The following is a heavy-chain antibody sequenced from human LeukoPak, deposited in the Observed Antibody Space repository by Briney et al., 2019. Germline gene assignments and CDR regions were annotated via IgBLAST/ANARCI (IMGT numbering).Heavy chain of an antibody. CDR3: ARDPSSSSGGTYYFDY. J-gene: IGHJ4*02. Sequence: ASVKVSCKASGYTFTRYAMNWVRQAPGQGLEWMGWISAYNGNTNYAQKLQGRVTLTTDTSTSTAYMELRSLRSDDTAVYYCARDPSSSSGGTYYFDYWGQGTLVTVSS. CDR2: ISAYNGNT. D-gene: IGHD6-6*01. V-gene: IGHV1-18*01. CDR1: GYTFTRYA.